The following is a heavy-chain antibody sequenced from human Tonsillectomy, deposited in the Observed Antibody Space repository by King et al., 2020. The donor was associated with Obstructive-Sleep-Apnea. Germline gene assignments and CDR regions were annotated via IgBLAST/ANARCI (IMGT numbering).Heavy chain of an antibody. CDR2: IITGGGTT. V-gene: IGHV3-23*04. J-gene: IGHJ4*02. D-gene: IGHD5-18*01. Sequence: VQLVESGGGLVQPGGSLRLSCAASGFTFSNYAMSWVRQAPGKGLEWVSAIITGGGTTYYADSGKGRFTISRENSKNTLYLQMNSLRAEDTAVYYCAKRVDTAMVFDYWGQGTLVTVSS. CDR1: GFTFSNYA. CDR3: AKRVDTAMVFDY.